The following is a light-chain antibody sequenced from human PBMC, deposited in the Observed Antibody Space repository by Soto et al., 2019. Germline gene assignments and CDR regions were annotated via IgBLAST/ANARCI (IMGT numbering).Light chain of an antibody. CDR1: QSGSSN. CDR3: QQRSIRPPT. V-gene: IGKV3-11*01. CDR2: GAS. J-gene: IGKJ5*01. Sequence: PKQRVTLSCMARQSGSSNLAWYQQKPGQAPRLLIYGASNRATGIPDRFSGSGSGTDFTLTISSLEAEDVVGDYCQQRSIRPPTFGQGTRLDIK.